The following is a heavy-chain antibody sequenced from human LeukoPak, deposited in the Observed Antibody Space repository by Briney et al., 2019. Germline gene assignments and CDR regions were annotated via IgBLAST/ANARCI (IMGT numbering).Heavy chain of an antibody. Sequence: WASVKVSCKASGYTFTSYDINWVRQATGQGLEWMGWMNPNSGNTGYAQKFQGRVTMTRNTSISTAYMELSSLRSEDTAVYYCARASYDFWSGEQYNWFDPWGQGTLVTVSS. CDR3: ARASYDFWSGEQYNWFDP. D-gene: IGHD3-3*01. CDR2: MNPNSGNT. CDR1: GYTFTSYD. V-gene: IGHV1-8*01. J-gene: IGHJ5*02.